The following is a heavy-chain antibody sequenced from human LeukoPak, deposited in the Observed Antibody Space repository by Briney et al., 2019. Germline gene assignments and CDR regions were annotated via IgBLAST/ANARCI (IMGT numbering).Heavy chain of an antibody. CDR1: GFTLSDYY. CDR2: ISSSGYGI. CDR3: ARGGGTYPWH. D-gene: IGHD1-26*01. Sequence: PGGSLRLSCAASGFTLSDYYINWIRQAPGKGLEWVSSISSSGYGIFYADSVKGRFTISRDNAKNSLYLQMNSLRVEDTAVYYCARGGGTYPWHWGQGLLVRVSS. J-gene: IGHJ4*02. V-gene: IGHV3-69-1*01.